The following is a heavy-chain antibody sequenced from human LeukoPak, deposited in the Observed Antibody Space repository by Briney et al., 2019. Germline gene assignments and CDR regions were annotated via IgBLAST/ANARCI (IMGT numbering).Heavy chain of an antibody. J-gene: IGHJ6*03. Sequence: GGSLRLSCTASGFTFGDYAMSWVRQAPGKGLEWVGFIRSKAYGGTTEYAASVKGRFTISRDDSKSIAYLQMNSLKTEDTAVYYCTRVTTMVRGVIITGYYYYMDVWGKGTTVTISS. V-gene: IGHV3-49*04. D-gene: IGHD3-10*01. CDR3: TRVTTMVRGVIITGYYYYMDV. CDR2: IRSKAYGGTT. CDR1: GFTFGDYA.